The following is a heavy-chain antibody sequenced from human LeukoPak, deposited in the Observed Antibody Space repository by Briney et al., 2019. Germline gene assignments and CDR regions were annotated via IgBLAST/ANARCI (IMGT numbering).Heavy chain of an antibody. CDR1: GVSISSGDYY. CDR2: IYYSGST. Sequence: PSQTLPLTCTVSGVSISSGDYYWRWLRQPPGKGLEWIGYIYYSGSTYYNPSLKSRVTISVDTSKNQFSLKLSSVTAADTAVYYCARTSGVVYPWGQGTLVTVSS. V-gene: IGHV4-30-4*01. J-gene: IGHJ5*02. CDR3: ARTSGVVYP. D-gene: IGHD2-8*01.